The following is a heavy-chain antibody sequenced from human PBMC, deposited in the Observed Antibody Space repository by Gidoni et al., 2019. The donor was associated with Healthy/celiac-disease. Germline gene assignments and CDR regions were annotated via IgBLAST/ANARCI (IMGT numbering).Heavy chain of an antibody. CDR2: IYWDDDK. J-gene: IGHJ3*02. Sequence: QITLKESGPTLVKPTQTLTLTCTFSGFSLSTSGVGVGWIRQPPGKALEWLALIYWDDDKRYSPSLKSRLTITKDTSKTQVVLTMTNMDPVDTATYYCAHSHLQDTMVRGVIIEGGAFDIWGQGTMVTVSS. D-gene: IGHD3-10*01. CDR3: AHSHLQDTMVRGVIIEGGAFDI. CDR1: GFSLSTSGVG. V-gene: IGHV2-5*02.